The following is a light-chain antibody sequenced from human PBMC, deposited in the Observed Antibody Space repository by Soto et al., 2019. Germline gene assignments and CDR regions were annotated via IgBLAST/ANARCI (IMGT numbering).Light chain of an antibody. J-gene: IGKJ1*01. Sequence: GDTVTITCRASQGISNYLAWYQQKPGQVPNLLIYAASTLQSGVPSRFIGSGSGTDFTLTISSLRPEDVATYYCQKYNNAPRTFGQGTKVEI. V-gene: IGKV1-27*01. CDR1: QGISNY. CDR2: AAS. CDR3: QKYNNAPRT.